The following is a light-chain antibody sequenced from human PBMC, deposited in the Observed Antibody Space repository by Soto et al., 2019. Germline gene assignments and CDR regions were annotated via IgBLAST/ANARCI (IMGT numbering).Light chain of an antibody. CDR3: QQYYITPWT. V-gene: IGKV4-1*01. CDR1: QSVLYSSSNKNY. CDR2: WAS. J-gene: IGKJ1*01. Sequence: DIVMTQSPDSLAVSLGERATINCKSSQSVLYSSSNKNYLAWYQQKSGQPPKLLVYWASTRESGVPDRFSGSGSGTDFTLTISSLQAEDVAVYYCQQYYITPWTFGQGTKVEIK.